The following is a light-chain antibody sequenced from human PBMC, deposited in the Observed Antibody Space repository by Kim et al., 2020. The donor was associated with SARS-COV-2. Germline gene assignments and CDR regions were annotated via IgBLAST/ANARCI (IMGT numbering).Light chain of an antibody. V-gene: IGLV10-54*01. Sequence: QAGLTQPPSVSKGLRQTATLTCTGNSNNVGNEGAAWLQQHQGHPPKLLSYRNNNRPSGISDRLSASRSGSTASLTITGLQPEDEADYYCSAWDNSLRAWVFGGGTQLTVL. CDR1: SNNVGNEG. CDR2: RNN. CDR3: SAWDNSLRAWV. J-gene: IGLJ3*02.